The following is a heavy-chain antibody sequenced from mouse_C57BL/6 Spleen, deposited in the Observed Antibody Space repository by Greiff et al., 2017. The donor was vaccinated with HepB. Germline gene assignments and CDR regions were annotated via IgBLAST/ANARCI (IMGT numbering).Heavy chain of an antibody. J-gene: IGHJ2*01. Sequence: QVQLQQPGAELVKPGASVKMSCKASGYTFTSYWITWVKQRPGQGLEWIGDIYPGSGSTNYNEKFKSKATLTVDTSSSTAYMQLSSLTSEDSAVYYCAREGPIYYGYGGYFDYWGQGTTLTVSS. CDR1: GYTFTSYW. CDR2: IYPGSGST. V-gene: IGHV1-55*01. D-gene: IGHD2-2*01. CDR3: AREGPIYYGYGGYFDY.